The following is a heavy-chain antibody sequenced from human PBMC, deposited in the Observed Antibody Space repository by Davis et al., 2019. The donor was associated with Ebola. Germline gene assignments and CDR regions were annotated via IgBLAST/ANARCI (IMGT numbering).Heavy chain of an antibody. J-gene: IGHJ6*04. V-gene: IGHV3-30*18. CDR2: ISYDGSNK. Sequence: GGSLRLSCAASGFTFSSYGMHWVRQAPGKGLEWVAVISYDGSNKYYADSVKGRFTISRDNSKKTLYLQMNSLRAEDTAVYYCAKSGLSFGVVKYHYGMDVWGKGTTATVSS. D-gene: IGHD3-3*01. CDR1: GFTFSSYG. CDR3: AKSGLSFGVVKYHYGMDV.